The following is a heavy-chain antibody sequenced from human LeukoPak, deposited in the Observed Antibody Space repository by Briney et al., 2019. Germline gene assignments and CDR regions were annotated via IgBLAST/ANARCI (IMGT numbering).Heavy chain of an antibody. CDR1: GFTFSSYA. CDR2: ISGSGSNT. CDR3: AKGRTEGGTLALDY. D-gene: IGHD6-19*01. Sequence: PGGSLTLSCAASGFTFSSYAMTWVRQAPGKGLEWVSGISGSGSNTYYTDSVRGRLSISRDNSKNTLYLQVNSLRAEDTAVYYCAKGRTEGGTLALDYWGQGTLVTVSS. V-gene: IGHV3-23*01. J-gene: IGHJ4*02.